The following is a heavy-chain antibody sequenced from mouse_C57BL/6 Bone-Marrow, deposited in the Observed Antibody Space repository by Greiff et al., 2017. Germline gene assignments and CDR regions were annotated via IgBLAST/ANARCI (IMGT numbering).Heavy chain of an antibody. CDR1: GFNIKDYY. CDR3: ARHGSSGRSFDY. V-gene: IGHV14-2*01. J-gene: IGHJ2*02. CDR2: IDPEDGAT. D-gene: IGHD1-1*01. Sequence: EVQLQQSGAELVKPGASVKLSCTASGFNIKDYYMHWVKQRTEQGLEWIGRIDPEDGATKYAPNFQGKATIPAATASNTAYLQLSSLTSEDTAVYYCARHGSSGRSFDYWGQGTSLPFSS.